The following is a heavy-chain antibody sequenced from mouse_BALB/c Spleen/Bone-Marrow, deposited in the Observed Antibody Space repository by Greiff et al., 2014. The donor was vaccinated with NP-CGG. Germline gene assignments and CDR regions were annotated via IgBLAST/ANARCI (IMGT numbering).Heavy chain of an antibody. Sequence: EVKLMESGRDLVKPGGSLKLSCAASGFTFSNYDMSWVRQTPDKRLEWVATINSGGRYAFYPDSVKGRFTISRDNAKNTLYLQMSSLKSEDTAMYYCARRSDYDYFDYWGQGTTLTVSS. CDR2: INSGGRYA. D-gene: IGHD2-4*01. J-gene: IGHJ2*01. CDR3: ARRSDYDYFDY. V-gene: IGHV5-6*02. CDR1: GFTFSNYD.